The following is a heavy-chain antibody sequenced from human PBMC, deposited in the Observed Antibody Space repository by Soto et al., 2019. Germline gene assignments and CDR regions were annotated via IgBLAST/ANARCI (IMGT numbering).Heavy chain of an antibody. Sequence: QVKLQESGPGLVKPSQTLSLTCTVSGGSISSGGYYWSWIRQHPGKGLEWIGYIYYSGSTYYNPSLKVRVTISVDTSKSQFSLKLSSVTAADTAVYYCARSHEGIAVAGYWGQGTLVTVSS. D-gene: IGHD6-19*01. J-gene: IGHJ4*02. CDR2: IYYSGST. CDR1: GGSISSGGYY. CDR3: ARSHEGIAVAGY. V-gene: IGHV4-31*03.